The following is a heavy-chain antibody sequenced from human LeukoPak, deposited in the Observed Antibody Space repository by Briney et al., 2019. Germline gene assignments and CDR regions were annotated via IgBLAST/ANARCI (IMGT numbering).Heavy chain of an antibody. V-gene: IGHV1-2*02. CDR3: ATSVEMATGWLDY. CDR2: INPNSGST. Sequence: ASVKVSCKASGYTFTGYWMHWVRQGPGQGLEWMGWINPNSGSTNYAHNFQGRVTMTRDTSISTAYMELSSLRSEDTAVYYCATSVEMATGWLDYWGQGTLVTVSS. J-gene: IGHJ4*02. D-gene: IGHD5-24*01. CDR1: GYTFTGYW.